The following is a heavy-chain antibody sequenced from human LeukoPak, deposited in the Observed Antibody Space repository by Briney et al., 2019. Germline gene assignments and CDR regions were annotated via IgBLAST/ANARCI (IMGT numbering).Heavy chain of an antibody. CDR1: GGTLSSYA. CDR3: ARETDSDYDFWSGYFVN. CDR2: IIPIFGTA. Sequence: ASVKVSCKASGGTLSSYAISWVRQAPGQGLEWMGGIIPIFGTANYAQKFQGRVTITADETTSTAYMELSSLRSEDTAVYYCARETDSDYDFWSGYFVNWGQGTLVTVPS. J-gene: IGHJ4*02. V-gene: IGHV1-69*13. D-gene: IGHD3-3*01.